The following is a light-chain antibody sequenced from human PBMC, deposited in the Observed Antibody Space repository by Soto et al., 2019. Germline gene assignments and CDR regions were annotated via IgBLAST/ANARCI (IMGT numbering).Light chain of an antibody. Sequence: QAVVTQPPSVSAAPGQTVTISCSGSSSNLGNNYVSWYQQLPGTAPKLLIYDNNKRPSGIPDRFSGSKSGTSATLGITGLQTGDEADYYCGTWDSSLSAEVFGGGTKLTVL. CDR2: DNN. J-gene: IGLJ2*01. CDR1: SSNLGNNY. CDR3: GTWDSSLSAEV. V-gene: IGLV1-51*01.